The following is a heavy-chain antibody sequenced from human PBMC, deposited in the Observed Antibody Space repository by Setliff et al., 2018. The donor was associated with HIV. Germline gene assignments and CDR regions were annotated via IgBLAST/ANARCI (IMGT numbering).Heavy chain of an antibody. CDR2: IKEDGSAT. CDR1: GFSFSKYS. CDR3: ARPRGNDYAGSGFDN. V-gene: IGHV3-7*03. D-gene: IGHD2-2*01. Sequence: PGGSLRLSCAAFGFSFSKYSMSWVRQAPGKGLEWVANIKEDGSATYYVESVRGRFTISRDNPNNLLYLQMDSLKASDSAMYYCARPRGNDYAGSGFDNWGQGTLVTVSS. J-gene: IGHJ4*02.